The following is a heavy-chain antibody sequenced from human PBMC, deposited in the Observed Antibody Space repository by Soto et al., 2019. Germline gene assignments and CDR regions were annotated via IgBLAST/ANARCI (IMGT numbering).Heavy chain of an antibody. V-gene: IGHV4-61*01. CDR2: IYYSGRT. D-gene: IGHD1-26*01. Sequence: QVQLQESGPGLLKPSETLSLTCTVSGDSVSNGYFYWSWIRQPPGKGLEWIGNIYYSGRTTYNPSRKSRVTISLDKSNNQFSLRLSSVAAADTAVYYCARDVLAHSGIVGGTGTFDIWGQGTLVTVSS. CDR1: GDSVSNGYFY. J-gene: IGHJ3*02. CDR3: ARDVLAHSGIVGGTGTFDI.